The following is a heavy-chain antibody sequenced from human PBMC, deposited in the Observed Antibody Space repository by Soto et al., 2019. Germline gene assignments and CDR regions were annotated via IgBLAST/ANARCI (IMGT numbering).Heavy chain of an antibody. CDR2: ISHDGRIE. J-gene: IGHJ5*02. CDR1: GFTFSSFA. CDR3: ARDGLPDDFRSGGYLFDP. Sequence: PGGSLRLSCAASGFTFSSFALHWVRQAPGEGLEWVALISHDGRIENYADSVKGRFIISRDNSKNTVYMQMDSLRLEDTGVYYCARDGLPDDFRSGGYLFDPWGQGTQVTVSS. D-gene: IGHD3-3*01. V-gene: IGHV3-30-3*01.